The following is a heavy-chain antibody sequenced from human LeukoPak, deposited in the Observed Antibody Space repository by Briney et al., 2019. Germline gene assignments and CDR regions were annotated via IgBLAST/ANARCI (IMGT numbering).Heavy chain of an antibody. CDR2: IYHSGST. CDR3: ARGSVPAAISGMDV. V-gene: IGHV4-4*02. D-gene: IGHD2-2*02. J-gene: IGHJ6*02. CDR1: GGSISSSNW. Sequence: TSETLSLTCAVSGGSISSSNWWSWVRQPPGKGLEWIGEIYHSGSTNYNTSLKSRVTISVDKSKNQFSLKLSSVTAADTAVYYCARGSVPAAISGMDVWGQGTTVTVSS.